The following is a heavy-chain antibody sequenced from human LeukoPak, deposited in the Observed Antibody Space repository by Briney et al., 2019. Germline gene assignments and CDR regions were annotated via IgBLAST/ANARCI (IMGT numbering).Heavy chain of an antibody. CDR1: GGTFSSYA. CDR3: ALHSSGYSDFDY. V-gene: IGHV1-69*05. J-gene: IGHJ4*02. CDR2: IIPIFGTA. Sequence: SVTVSCKASGGTFSSYAISWVRQAPGQGLEWMGGIIPIFGTANYAQKFQGRVTITTDESTSTAYMELSSLRSEDTAVYYCALHSSGYSDFDYWGQGTLVTVSS. D-gene: IGHD3-22*01.